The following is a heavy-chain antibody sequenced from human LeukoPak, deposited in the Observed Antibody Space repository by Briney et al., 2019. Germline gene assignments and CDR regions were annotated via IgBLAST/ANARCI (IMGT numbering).Heavy chain of an antibody. CDR1: VYTFHRCR. CDR2: INPDGRDT. D-gene: IGHD2-21*02. CDR3: TSWGDTTAEYFQR. Sequence: GGCLRLSCVVSVYTFHRCRMNWVRKAPWKGLEWLDHINPDGRDTYYVDSVKGRFTISRDNAQNSMYLQMNSLRVEDTAVYYCTSWGDTTAEYFQRWGQGTLVTVSS. V-gene: IGHV3-7*01. J-gene: IGHJ1*01.